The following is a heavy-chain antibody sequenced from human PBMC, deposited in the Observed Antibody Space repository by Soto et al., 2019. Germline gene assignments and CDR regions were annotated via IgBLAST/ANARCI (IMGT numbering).Heavy chain of an antibody. CDR1: GYTFTGYC. V-gene: IGHV1-2*04. Sequence: ASVKVSCKASGYTFTGYCMHWVRQAPGQGLEWMGWINPNSGGTNYAQKFQGWVTMTRDTSISTAYMELSRLRSDDTAVYYCARGDLGYCSSTSCYTYNWFDPWGQGTLVTVSS. CDR3: ARGDLGYCSSTSCYTYNWFDP. D-gene: IGHD2-2*02. CDR2: INPNSGGT. J-gene: IGHJ5*02.